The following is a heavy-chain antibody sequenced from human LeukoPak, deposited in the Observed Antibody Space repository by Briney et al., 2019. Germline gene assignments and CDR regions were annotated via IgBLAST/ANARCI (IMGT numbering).Heavy chain of an antibody. CDR2: IYYSGST. D-gene: IGHD3-10*01. J-gene: IGHJ6*02. CDR3: ARGAYYYGSEYYYGMDV. CDR1: GGSISSSSYY. Sequence: PSETLSLTCTVSGGSISSSSYYWGWIRQPPGKGLEWIGSIYYSGSTYYNPSLKSRVAISVDTSKNQFSLNLSSVTAADTAVYYCARGAYYYGSEYYYGMDVWGQGTTVTVSS. V-gene: IGHV4-39*07.